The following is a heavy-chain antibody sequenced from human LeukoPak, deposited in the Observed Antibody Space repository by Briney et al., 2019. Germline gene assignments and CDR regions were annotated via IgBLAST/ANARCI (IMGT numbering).Heavy chain of an antibody. V-gene: IGHV1-69*13. CDR2: IIPIFGTA. CDR3: ARTGIAAAGFHYYGMDV. J-gene: IGHJ6*02. CDR1: GGTFSSYA. D-gene: IGHD6-13*01. Sequence: ASVKVSCKASGGTFSSYAISWVRQAPGQGLEWMGGIIPIFGTANYAQKFQGRVTITADESTSTAYMELSSLRSEDTAVYYCARTGIAAAGFHYYGMDVWGQGTTVAVSS.